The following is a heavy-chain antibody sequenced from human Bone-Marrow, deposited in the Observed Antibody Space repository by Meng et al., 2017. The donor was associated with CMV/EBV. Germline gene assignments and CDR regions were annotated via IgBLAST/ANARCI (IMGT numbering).Heavy chain of an antibody. V-gene: IGHV5-51*01. CDR1: GYSFTTYW. J-gene: IGHJ4*02. D-gene: IGHD6-19*01. Sequence: FGYSFTTYWRRWVRQMPGKGLEWVGIIYPGDSDTRYSPSFQGQVTISSDKSISTAYLHWSSLKASDTSMYYCTRGGVAGTGRDYFDYWGQGTLVTVSS. CDR3: TRGGVAGTGRDYFDY. CDR2: IYPGDSDT.